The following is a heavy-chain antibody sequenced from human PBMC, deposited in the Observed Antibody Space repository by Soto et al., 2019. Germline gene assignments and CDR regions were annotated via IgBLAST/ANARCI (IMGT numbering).Heavy chain of an antibody. CDR3: AKGFIVAATTPEFDY. V-gene: IGHV3-23*01. CDR2: VTDSGGKT. Sequence: GGSLRLSCAASGFTFTTYAMSWVRQAPGKGLEWVSGVTDSGGKTYYADSVRGRFTISRDNSKNTLYLQMNSLRAEDTAVYYCAKGFIVAATTPEFDYWGQGTLVTVSS. J-gene: IGHJ4*02. D-gene: IGHD1-26*01. CDR1: GFTFTTYA.